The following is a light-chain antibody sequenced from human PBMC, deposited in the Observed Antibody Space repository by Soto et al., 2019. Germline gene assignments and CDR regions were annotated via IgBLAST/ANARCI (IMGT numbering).Light chain of an antibody. J-gene: IGKJ4*01. V-gene: IGKV1-5*03. Sequence: DIRMPQSPSTLSASVGDRVTITCRASQSISSWLAWYRQKPGKAPKLLIYKASSLESGVPSRFSGSGSGTEFTLTISSLQPDDFATYYCQQYNSYPLTFGGGTKVEIK. CDR2: KAS. CDR3: QQYNSYPLT. CDR1: QSISSW.